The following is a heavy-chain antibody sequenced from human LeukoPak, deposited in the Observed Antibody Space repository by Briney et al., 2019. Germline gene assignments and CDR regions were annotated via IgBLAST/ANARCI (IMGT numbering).Heavy chain of an antibody. CDR1: GFTFSNAR. J-gene: IGHJ4*02. Sequence: GSLRLSCAASGFTFSNARMSWVRQAPGKGLEWVGEINLSGSTSYNPSFKSRVTVSTDTSKNQFSLKMTSVTAADTAVYYCARHVHVSMIFAILSDYFDYWGRGTLVSVSS. D-gene: IGHD3-22*01. V-gene: IGHV4-34*01. CDR2: INLSGST. CDR3: ARHVHVSMIFAILSDYFDY.